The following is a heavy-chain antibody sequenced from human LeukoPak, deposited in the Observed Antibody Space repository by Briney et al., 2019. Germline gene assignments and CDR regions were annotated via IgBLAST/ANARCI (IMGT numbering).Heavy chain of an antibody. D-gene: IGHD4-23*01. V-gene: IGHV4-61*02. CDR2: IYTSGST. CDR3: ARDPGDYGGNSEVIGY. J-gene: IGHJ4*02. CDR1: GGSISSGSYY. Sequence: SQTLSLTCSVSGGSISSGSYYWSWIRQPAGKGLEWIGRIYTSGSTNYNPSLKSRVTISVDTSKNQFSLKLSSVTAADTAVYYCARDPGDYGGNSEVIGYWGQGTLVTVSS.